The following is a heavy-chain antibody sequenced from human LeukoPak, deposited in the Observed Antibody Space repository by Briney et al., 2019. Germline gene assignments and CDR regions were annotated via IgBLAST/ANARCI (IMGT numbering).Heavy chain of an antibody. CDR2: IYSGGST. D-gene: IGHD3-10*01. CDR1: GFTVSSNY. V-gene: IGHV3-66*02. CDR3: ARGGFGDQTTYYYYYYMDV. Sequence: GGSLRLSCAASGFTVSSNYMSWVRQAPGKGLEWVSVIYSGGSTYYADSVKGRFTISRDNSKNTLYLQMNRLRAEDTAVYYCARGGFGDQTTYYYYYYMDVWGKGTTVTVSS. J-gene: IGHJ6*03.